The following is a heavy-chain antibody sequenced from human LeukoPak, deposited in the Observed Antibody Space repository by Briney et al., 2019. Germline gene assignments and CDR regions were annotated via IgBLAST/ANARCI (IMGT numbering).Heavy chain of an antibody. V-gene: IGHV3-7*02. CDR2: IKADGSGA. J-gene: IGHJ4*02. CDR1: GFTFSSPW. Sequence: GGSLRLSCAASGFTFSSPWMSWVRQAPGKGLEWVATIKADGSGAYYVDSVKGRFTISRDNSKNTLYLQMNSLRTEDTAVYYCARGHSSGYYCDYWGQGTLVTVSS. CDR3: ARGHSSGYYCDY. D-gene: IGHD3-22*01.